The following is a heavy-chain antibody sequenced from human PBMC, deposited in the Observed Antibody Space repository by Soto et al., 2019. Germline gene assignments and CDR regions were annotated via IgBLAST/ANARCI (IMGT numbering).Heavy chain of an antibody. CDR1: GFTFSSYG. D-gene: IGHD3-10*01. CDR2: IWYDGSNK. V-gene: IGHV3-33*01. J-gene: IGHJ4*02. Sequence: QVQLVESGGGVVQPGRSLRLSCAASGFTFSSYGMHWVRQAPGKGLEWVAVIWYDGSNKYYADSVKGRFTISRDNSKNTLYLQMNSLRAEDMAVYYCARGGYGSGSYSPFDYWGQGTLVTVSS. CDR3: ARGGYGSGSYSPFDY.